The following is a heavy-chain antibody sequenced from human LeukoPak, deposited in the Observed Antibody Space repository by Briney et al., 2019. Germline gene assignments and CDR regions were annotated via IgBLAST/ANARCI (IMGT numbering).Heavy chain of an antibody. J-gene: IGHJ4*02. Sequence: GGSLRLSCAASGFTFSSYGMHWVRQAPGKGLEWVAVIWYDGSNKYYADSVKGRFTISRDNSKNTLYLQMNSLRADDTAVYYCAKWGDYDVLTGYYDPDYWGQGTLVTVSS. V-gene: IGHV3-33*06. D-gene: IGHD3-9*01. CDR2: IWYDGSNK. CDR3: AKWGDYDVLTGYYDPDY. CDR1: GFTFSSYG.